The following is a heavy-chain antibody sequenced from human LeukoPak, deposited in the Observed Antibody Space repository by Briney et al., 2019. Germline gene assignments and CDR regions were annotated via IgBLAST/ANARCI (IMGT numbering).Heavy chain of an antibody. Sequence: PSETLSLTCTVSGGPISSYYWSWIRQPAGKGLEWIGRIYTSGSTNYNPSLKSRVTMSVDTSKNRFSLKLSSVTAADTAVYYCAGDYSRQLWFDPWGQGTLVTVSS. J-gene: IGHJ5*02. CDR1: GGPISSYY. CDR3: AGDYSRQLWFDP. D-gene: IGHD2-15*01. V-gene: IGHV4-4*07. CDR2: IYTSGST.